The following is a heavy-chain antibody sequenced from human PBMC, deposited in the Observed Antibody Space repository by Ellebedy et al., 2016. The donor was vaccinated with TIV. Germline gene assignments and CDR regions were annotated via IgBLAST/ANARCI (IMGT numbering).Heavy chain of an antibody. Sequence: GESLKISXAASGFTVSSNYMSWVRQAPGKGLEWVSVIYSGGSTFYADSVKGRFTISRDDSKNTLYLQMNSLKTEDTAVYYCTTDPLDYYGSGSYYQIPRNYFDYWGQGTLVTVSS. CDR3: TTDPLDYYGSGSYYQIPRNYFDY. J-gene: IGHJ4*02. CDR2: IYSGGST. V-gene: IGHV3-53*01. D-gene: IGHD3-10*01. CDR1: GFTVSSNY.